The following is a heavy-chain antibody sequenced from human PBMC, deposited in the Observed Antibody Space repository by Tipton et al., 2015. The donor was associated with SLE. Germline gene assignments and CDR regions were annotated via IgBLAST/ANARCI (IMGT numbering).Heavy chain of an antibody. CDR1: GFTFSSYG. D-gene: IGHD3-22*01. CDR2: ISYDGSNK. V-gene: IGHV3-30*18. J-gene: IGHJ4*02. Sequence: SLRLSCAASGFTFSSYGMHWVRQAPGKGLEWVAVISYDGSNKYYADSVKGRFTISRDNSKNTLYLQMNSLRAEDTAVYYCAKDNYDSSGHDYWGQGTLVTVSS. CDR3: AKDNYDSSGHDY.